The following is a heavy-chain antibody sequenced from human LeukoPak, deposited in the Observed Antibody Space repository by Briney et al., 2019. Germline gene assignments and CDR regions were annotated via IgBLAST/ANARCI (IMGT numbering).Heavy chain of an antibody. Sequence: PGGSLRLSCAASGFTVSSNYMSWVRQHPGKGLEWIGYIYYSGSTNYNPSLKSRVTISVDTSKNQFSLKLSSVTAADTAVYYCARGRAARALNKKNWFDPWGQGTLVTVSS. V-gene: IGHV4-59*02. CDR3: ARGRAARALNKKNWFDP. D-gene: IGHD2-15*01. J-gene: IGHJ5*02. CDR2: IYYSGST. CDR1: GFTVSSNY.